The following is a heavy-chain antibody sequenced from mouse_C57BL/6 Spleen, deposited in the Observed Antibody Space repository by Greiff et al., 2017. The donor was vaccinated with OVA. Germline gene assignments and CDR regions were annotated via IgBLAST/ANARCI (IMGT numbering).Heavy chain of an antibody. CDR3: ARGDYGNYGWYFDV. CDR2: INPNNGGT. D-gene: IGHD2-1*01. J-gene: IGHJ1*03. V-gene: IGHV1-18*01. CDR1: GYTFTDYN. Sequence: EVQLQQSGPELVKPGASVKIPCKASGYTFTDYNMDWVKQSHGKSLEWIGDINPNNGGTIYNQKFKGKATLTVDKSSSTAYMELRRLTSEDTAVYYCARGDYGNYGWYFDVWGTGTTVTVSS.